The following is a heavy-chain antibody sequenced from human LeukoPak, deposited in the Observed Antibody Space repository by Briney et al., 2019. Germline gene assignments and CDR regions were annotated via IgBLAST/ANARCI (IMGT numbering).Heavy chain of an antibody. J-gene: IGHJ3*02. Sequence: GGSLRLSCAASGFTFSSYGMHWVRQAPGKGLEWVAFIRYDGSNKYYADSVKGRFTISRDNSKNTLYLQMNSLRAEDTAVYYCAKGGSRDEAFDIWGQGTMVTVSS. CDR2: IRYDGSNK. D-gene: IGHD1-26*01. CDR3: AKGGSRDEAFDI. CDR1: GFTFSSYG. V-gene: IGHV3-30*02.